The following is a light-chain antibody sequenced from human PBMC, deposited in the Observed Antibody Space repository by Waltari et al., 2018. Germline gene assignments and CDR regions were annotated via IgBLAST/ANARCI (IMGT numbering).Light chain of an antibody. V-gene: IGLV1-44*01. CDR2: SNN. CDR1: SSKIGSNT. Sequence: QSVLTQPPSASGTPGQRVTISCSGSSSKIGSNTVNWYQQLPGTAPKLLIYSNNQRPSGVPDRFSGSKSGTSASLAISGLQSEDEADYYCAAWDDSLNVFGGGTKLTVL. CDR3: AAWDDSLNV. J-gene: IGLJ2*01.